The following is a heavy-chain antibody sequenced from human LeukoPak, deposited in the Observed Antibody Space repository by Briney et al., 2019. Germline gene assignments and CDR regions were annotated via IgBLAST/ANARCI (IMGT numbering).Heavy chain of an antibody. Sequence: GASVKVSCKASGYTFTGYYMHWVRQAPGQGLEWMGWINPNSGGTNYAQKFQGRVTMTRDTSISTAYMELSRLRSDVTAVYYCARSHSSGYYYRYWGQGTLVTVSS. CDR2: INPNSGGT. J-gene: IGHJ4*02. V-gene: IGHV1-2*02. CDR1: GYTFTGYY. CDR3: ARSHSSGYYYRY. D-gene: IGHD3-22*01.